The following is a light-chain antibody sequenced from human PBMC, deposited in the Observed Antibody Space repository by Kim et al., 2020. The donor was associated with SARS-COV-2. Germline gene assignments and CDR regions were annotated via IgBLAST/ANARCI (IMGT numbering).Light chain of an antibody. CDR1: STDIGTDID. V-gene: IGLV1-40*01. CDR2: GSS. Sequence: QSITISCTGSSTDIGTDIDVHWYQQHPGTAPKLIIYGSSNRPSGVPNRFSGSKSDTSASLGIAGLQPEDEGDYYCQSYATKSALLLFGGGTQLTVL. CDR3: QSYATKSALLL. J-gene: IGLJ2*01.